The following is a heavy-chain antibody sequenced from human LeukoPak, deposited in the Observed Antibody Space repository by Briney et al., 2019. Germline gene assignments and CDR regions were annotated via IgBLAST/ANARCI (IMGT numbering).Heavy chain of an antibody. J-gene: IGHJ3*02. Sequence: PGGSLRLSCAASGFTFSSYSMNWVRQAPGKGLEWVSSISSSSSYIYYADSVKGRFTISRDNAKNSLYLQMNSLRAEDTAVYYCARDSPSCSGGSCLFDAFDIWGQGTMATVSS. CDR1: GFTFSSYS. CDR3: ARDSPSCSGGSCLFDAFDI. CDR2: ISSSSSYI. D-gene: IGHD2-15*01. V-gene: IGHV3-21*01.